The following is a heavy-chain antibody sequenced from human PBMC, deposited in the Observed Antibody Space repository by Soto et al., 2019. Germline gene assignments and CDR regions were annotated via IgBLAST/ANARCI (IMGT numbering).Heavy chain of an antibody. Sequence: SETLSLTCNVSGDSIGRFYWSWIRQSAEKGLEWIGRVYSTGGTAYNPALKGRVTISLGRSNNHVSLEMNSVTAADTAVYFCARDLSGTGLDIWGRGTRVTVSS. CDR3: ARDLSGTGLDI. V-gene: IGHV4-4*07. D-gene: IGHD1-26*01. CDR2: VYSTGGT. CDR1: GDSIGRFY. J-gene: IGHJ6*02.